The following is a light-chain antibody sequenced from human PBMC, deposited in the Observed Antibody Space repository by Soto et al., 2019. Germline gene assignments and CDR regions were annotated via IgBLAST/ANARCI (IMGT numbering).Light chain of an antibody. CDR2: GAS. J-gene: IGKJ1*01. V-gene: IGKV3-15*01. CDR1: QSVSSN. CDR3: QQYINLWT. Sequence: EIEMTQSPATLSVSPGERVTLSCRASQSVSSNLAWYQQKPGQSPRLLIYGASTRATGIPARFSGSGSGTEFTLTISSLQSEDFAVYYCQQYINLWTFGQGTKVDIQ.